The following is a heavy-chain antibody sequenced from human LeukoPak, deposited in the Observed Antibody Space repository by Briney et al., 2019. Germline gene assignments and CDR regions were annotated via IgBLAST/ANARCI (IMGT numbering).Heavy chain of an antibody. D-gene: IGHD3-10*01. J-gene: IGHJ4*02. V-gene: IGHV3-53*01. CDR2: IYSGGST. CDR3: ARGVSYYYGSGSYHNKYYFDY. CDR1: GFTVSSNY. Sequence: GGSLRLSCAASGFTVSSNYMSWVRQAPGKGLEWVSVIYSGGSTYYADSVKGRFTISRDNSKNTLYPQMNSLRAEDTAVYYCARGVSYYYGSGSYHNKYYFDYWGQGTLVTVSS.